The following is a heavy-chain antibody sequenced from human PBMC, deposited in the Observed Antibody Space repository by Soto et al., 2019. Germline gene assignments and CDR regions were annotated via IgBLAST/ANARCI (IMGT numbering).Heavy chain of an antibody. Sequence: SQTLSLTCSISGDSVSSNSSAWNWIXQSPSRGLEWLGRTYYKSKWNNDYALSVKSRITINPDTSKNQFSLHLYSVTPEDTAVYYCTGITWFRGMDVWGQGTPVTVSS. CDR2: TYYKSKWNN. D-gene: IGHD3-10*01. CDR1: GDSVSSNSSA. CDR3: TGITWFRGMDV. J-gene: IGHJ6*02. V-gene: IGHV6-1*01.